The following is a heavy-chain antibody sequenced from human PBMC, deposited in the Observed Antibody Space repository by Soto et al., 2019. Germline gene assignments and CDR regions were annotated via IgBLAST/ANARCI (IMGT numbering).Heavy chain of an antibody. J-gene: IGHJ4*02. CDR3: ARGINSSGPDYFDY. CDR1: GYTFTGYY. V-gene: IGHV1-2*04. Sequence: GPPVKVSCKASGYTFTGYYMHWVRQAPGQGLEWMGWINPNSGGTNYAQKFQGWVTMTRDTSISTAYMELSRLRSDDTAVYYCARGINSSGPDYFDYWGQGTLVTVSS. D-gene: IGHD3-22*01. CDR2: INPNSGGT.